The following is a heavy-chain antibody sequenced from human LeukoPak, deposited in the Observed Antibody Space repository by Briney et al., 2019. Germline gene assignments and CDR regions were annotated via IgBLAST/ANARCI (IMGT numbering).Heavy chain of an antibody. CDR2: IYYTEAT. Sequence: PSETLSLTCTVSGGSISSYYWSWIRLPPGKGQERIGYIYYTEATYYNPSLKSRVTISLDTSKNQFSLNLSSVSAADAAVYYCARAGYSYGTGYYFDYWGQGALVTVSS. CDR1: GGSISSYY. CDR3: ARAGYSYGTGYYFDY. D-gene: IGHD5-18*01. J-gene: IGHJ4*02. V-gene: IGHV4-59*01.